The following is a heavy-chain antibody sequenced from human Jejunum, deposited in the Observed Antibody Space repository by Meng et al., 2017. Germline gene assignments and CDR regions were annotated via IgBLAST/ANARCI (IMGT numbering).Heavy chain of an antibody. V-gene: IGHV4-4*02. CDR1: GGSISNC. Sequence: QVQRQQAEPELVRPSGSLSLTCTVPGGSISNCSSWGRQPPGKGLEWIGDIYHSGTTNYHPSLQSRVTISVDKSENQFSLKLRSVTAADTAVYYCARVQGDFYDNDAYYSYFAYWGPGALVTVSS. CDR3: ARVQGDFYDNDAYYSYFAY. J-gene: IGHJ4*02. D-gene: IGHD3-22*01. CDR2: IYHSGTT.